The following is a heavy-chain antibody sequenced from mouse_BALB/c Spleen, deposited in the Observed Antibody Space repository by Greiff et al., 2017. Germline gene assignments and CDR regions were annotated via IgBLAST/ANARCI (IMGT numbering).Heavy chain of an antibody. CDR1: GYTFTSYW. J-gene: IGHJ2*01. V-gene: IGHV1-5*01. Sequence: EVKLQESGTVLARPGASVKMSCKASGYTFTSYWMHWVKQRPGQGLEWIGAIYPGNSDTSYNQKFKGKAKLTADTSSNTAYLQLSSLTSEDTAVYYCARKVRRVSYFDYWGQGTTLTVSS. CDR3: ARKVRRVSYFDY. D-gene: IGHD2-14*01. CDR2: IYPGNSDT.